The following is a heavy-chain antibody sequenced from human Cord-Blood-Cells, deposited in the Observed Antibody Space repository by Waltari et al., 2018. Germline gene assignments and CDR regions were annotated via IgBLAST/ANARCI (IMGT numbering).Heavy chain of an antibody. D-gene: IGHD3-3*01. CDR2: IKQDGSEK. J-gene: IGHJ4*02. CDR1: GFTFSSYW. Sequence: EVQLVEFGGGLVQPGGSLRLSCAASGFTFSSYWMSWVRQAPGKGLEWVANIKQDGSEKYYVDSVKGRFTISRDNAKNSLYLQMNSLRAEDTAVYYCARGMTPSGYDFWSGYYDFWGQGTLVTVSS. V-gene: IGHV3-7*01. CDR3: ARGMTPSGYDFWSGYYDF.